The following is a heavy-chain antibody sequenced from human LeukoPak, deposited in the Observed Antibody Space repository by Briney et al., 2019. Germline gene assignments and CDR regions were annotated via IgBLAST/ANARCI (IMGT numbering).Heavy chain of an antibody. V-gene: IGHV3-23*05. CDR3: SKDVVPDSGWDLDY. CDR1: GFSFSTYS. CDR2: IYNSGSKT. J-gene: IGHJ4*02. Sequence: GGSLRLSCTASGFSFSTYSMTWVRQGPGKGLEWVPSIYNSGSKTFYAHSVKGRFTISRDNSKNTLYLQMNSLTAEDTAIYYCSKDVVPDSGWDLDYWGQGTLVTVSS. D-gene: IGHD6-19*01.